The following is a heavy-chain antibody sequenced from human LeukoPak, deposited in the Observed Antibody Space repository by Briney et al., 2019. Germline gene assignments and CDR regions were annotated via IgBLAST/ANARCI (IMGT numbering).Heavy chain of an antibody. CDR2: ISSSSSYI. D-gene: IGHD6-13*01. Sequence: PGGSLRLSCVVSGFTFNSYSMNWVRQAPGKGLEWVSSISSSSSYIYYADSVKGRFTISRDNAKNSLYLQMNSLRAEDTAVYYCASSKSSSWYGGDYWGQGTLVTVSS. J-gene: IGHJ4*02. CDR1: GFTFNSYS. V-gene: IGHV3-21*01. CDR3: ASSKSSSWYGGDY.